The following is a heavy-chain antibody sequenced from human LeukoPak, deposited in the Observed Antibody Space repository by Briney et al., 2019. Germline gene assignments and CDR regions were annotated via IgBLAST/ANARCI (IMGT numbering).Heavy chain of an antibody. Sequence: GGSLRLSCEASGFNFSDFYMSWTRQAPGKGLEWISFISTSGLTTSYADSVKGRFTISRDNAKNSVFLQMNSLRGDDTAFYYCARDMSVAPDWFDPWGQGALVTVSS. CDR1: GFNFSDFY. D-gene: IGHD5-12*01. CDR3: ARDMSVAPDWFDP. CDR2: ISTSGLTT. J-gene: IGHJ5*02. V-gene: IGHV3-11*01.